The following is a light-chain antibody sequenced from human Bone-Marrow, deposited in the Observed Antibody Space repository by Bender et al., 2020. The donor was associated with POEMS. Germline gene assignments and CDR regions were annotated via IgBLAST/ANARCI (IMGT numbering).Light chain of an antibody. CDR2: SNF. V-gene: IGLV1-44*01. J-gene: IGLJ3*02. Sequence: QSVVTQPPSLSEAPRQRVTISCSGSSSNIGNHGVNWYQQLPGTAPKLLIYSNFQRPSGVPDRFSGSKSGTTASLAISGLQSADEASYYCATWDDSLSGPVFGGGTRLTVL. CDR3: ATWDDSLSGPV. CDR1: SSNIGNHG.